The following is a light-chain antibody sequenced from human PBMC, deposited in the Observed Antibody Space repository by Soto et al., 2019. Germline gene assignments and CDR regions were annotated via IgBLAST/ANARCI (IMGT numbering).Light chain of an antibody. J-gene: IGKJ1*01. V-gene: IGKV3-20*01. CDR2: GAS. CDR3: QQYGSSSLT. CDR1: QSVSSSY. Sequence: EIVLTQSPGTLSLSLGERATLSCRASQSVSSSYFAWYQQRFGQAPRLLIYGASSRATGIPDRFSGSGSGTDFTLTISRLEPEDYAVYYCQQYGSSSLTFGQGTKVEIK.